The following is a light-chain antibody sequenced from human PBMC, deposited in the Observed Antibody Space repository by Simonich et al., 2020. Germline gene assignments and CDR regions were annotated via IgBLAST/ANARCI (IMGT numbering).Light chain of an antibody. CDR1: QSLLHSDGKTY. V-gene: IGKV2-29*02. Sequence: DIVMTQTPLSLSVTPGQPASISCKSSQSLLHSDGKTYLYWYLQKPGQSPQLLIYEGSRRFSGVADRFSGSGSGTDFTLKISRVEAEDVGVYYCMQGIHLPYTFGQGTKLEIK. CDR2: EGS. CDR3: MQGIHLPYT. J-gene: IGKJ2*01.